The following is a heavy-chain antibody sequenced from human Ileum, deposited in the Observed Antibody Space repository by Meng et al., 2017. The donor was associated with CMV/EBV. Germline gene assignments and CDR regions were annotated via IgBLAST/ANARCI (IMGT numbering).Heavy chain of an antibody. D-gene: IGHD2/OR15-2a*01. CDR1: GFIFSDHN. Sequence: LKISCATSGFIFSDHNINWIRQAPGKGLEWVSSISSSGSYIYYADSVKGRFTISRDNAKDSVDLLMTSLRAEDTAVYFCTRTFRYYFDFWGQGTLVTVSS. V-gene: IGHV3-21*06. CDR3: TRTFRYYFDF. CDR2: ISSSGSYI. J-gene: IGHJ4*02.